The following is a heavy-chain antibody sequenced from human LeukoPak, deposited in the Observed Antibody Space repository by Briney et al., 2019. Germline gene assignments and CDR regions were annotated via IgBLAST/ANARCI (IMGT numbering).Heavy chain of an antibody. J-gene: IGHJ3*02. CDR1: GFTFSNYC. D-gene: IGHD3-3*01. CDR2: IRYDGDTK. V-gene: IGHV3-30*02. CDR3: ARDQYYDFLAGAFDI. Sequence: PGGSLRLSCAAAGFTFSNYCIHWVRQAPGKGLEWVAFIRYDGDTKYYADAVKGRFTISRDNSKNTLYLQMNSLRVEDTAVYYCARDQYYDFLAGAFDIWGQGTMVTVSS.